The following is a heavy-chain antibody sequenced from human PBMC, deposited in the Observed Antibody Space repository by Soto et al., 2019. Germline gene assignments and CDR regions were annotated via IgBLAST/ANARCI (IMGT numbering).Heavy chain of an antibody. CDR2: FSSSSSTI. V-gene: IGHV3-48*01. Sequence: GGSLRLSCAASGFTFSSYSMNWVRQAPGKGLEWVSYFSSSSSTIYYADSVKGRFTISRDNAKNSLYLQMNSLRAEDTAVYYCARDKYDYVWGSYRIFDYWGQGTLVTVSS. J-gene: IGHJ4*02. CDR3: ARDKYDYVWGSYRIFDY. CDR1: GFTFSSYS. D-gene: IGHD3-16*02.